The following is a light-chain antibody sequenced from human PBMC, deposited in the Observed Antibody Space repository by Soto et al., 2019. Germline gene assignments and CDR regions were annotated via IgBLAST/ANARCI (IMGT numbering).Light chain of an antibody. J-gene: IGLJ1*01. CDR2: DAY. V-gene: IGLV2-11*01. CDR3: CSHAGDSVV. Sequence: QSALTQPRSVSGSPGQSVTISCTGTSSDVGRYIFVSWYQQHPGKAPKRILYDAYKRPSGVPGRFSGSKSGNTASLTISGLQADDESDYYCCSHAGDSVVFGTGTKVTVL. CDR1: SSDVGRYIF.